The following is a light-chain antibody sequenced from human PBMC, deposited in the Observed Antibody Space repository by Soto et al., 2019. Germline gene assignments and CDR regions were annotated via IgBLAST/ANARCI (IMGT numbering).Light chain of an antibody. Sequence: EIVLTQSPGTQSLSPGETPTLSCRASQSVSSSYLAWYQRKPGQAPRLLLYGASTRATGIPVRFSGSGFGTEFTLTISSLQSEDFAVYYCQQYKNWPLFGQGTRLEI. CDR1: QSVSSSY. V-gene: IGKV3-15*01. CDR2: GAS. CDR3: QQYKNWPL. J-gene: IGKJ5*01.